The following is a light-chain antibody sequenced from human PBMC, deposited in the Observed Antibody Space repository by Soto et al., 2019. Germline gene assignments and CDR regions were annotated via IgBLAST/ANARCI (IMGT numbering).Light chain of an antibody. J-gene: IGKJ5*01. CDR2: AAS. CDR1: QSINSY. Sequence: DIQMTQSPSSLSASIGDGVTITCRASQSINSYLNWYQQKPGKAPKLLISAASNLQSGGPSRFSGSGSGTDFTLTISSLQPEDFATYYCQQSFSTLLITFGQGTRLEIK. V-gene: IGKV1-39*01. CDR3: QQSFSTLLIT.